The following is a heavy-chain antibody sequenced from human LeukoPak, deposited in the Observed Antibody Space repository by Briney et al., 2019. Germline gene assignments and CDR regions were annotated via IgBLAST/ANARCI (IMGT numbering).Heavy chain of an antibody. J-gene: IGHJ4*02. CDR3: AREVAGTPWIDY. CDR1: GGSISSNNYC. Sequence: TLSLTCTVSGGSISSNNYCWGWIRQPPGKGLQWIGNIYYSGGTYYNPSLKSRVTISVDTSKNQFSLKLSSMTAADTAVYYCAREVAGTPWIDYWGQGTLVTVSS. D-gene: IGHD6-19*01. V-gene: IGHV4-39*02. CDR2: IYYSGGT.